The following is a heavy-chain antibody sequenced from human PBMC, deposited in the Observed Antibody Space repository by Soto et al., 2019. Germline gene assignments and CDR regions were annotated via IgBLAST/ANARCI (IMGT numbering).Heavy chain of an antibody. CDR2: IIPIFGTA. D-gene: IGHD2-2*01. Sequence: SVKVSCKASGGTFSSYAISWVRQAPGQGLEWMGGIIPIFGTANYAQKFQGRVTITADESTSKAYMELSSLRSEDTAVYYCERIRQLLPGPYGMDVWGQGTTVTVSS. CDR3: ERIRQLLPGPYGMDV. V-gene: IGHV1-69*13. CDR1: GGTFSSYA. J-gene: IGHJ6*02.